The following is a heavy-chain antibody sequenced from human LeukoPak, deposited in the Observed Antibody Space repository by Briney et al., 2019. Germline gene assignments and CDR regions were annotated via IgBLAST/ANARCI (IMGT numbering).Heavy chain of an antibody. V-gene: IGHV4-59*12. D-gene: IGHD3-3*01. CDR3: ARGSSDFWSGYYTGYENFDY. J-gene: IGHJ4*02. Sequence: SETLSLTCTVSGGSISSYYWSWIRQPPGKGLEWIGYIYYSGSTNYNPSLKSRVTISVDTSKNQFSLKLSSVTAADTAVYYCARGSSDFWSGYYTGYENFDYWGQGTLVTVSS. CDR2: IYYSGST. CDR1: GGSISSYY.